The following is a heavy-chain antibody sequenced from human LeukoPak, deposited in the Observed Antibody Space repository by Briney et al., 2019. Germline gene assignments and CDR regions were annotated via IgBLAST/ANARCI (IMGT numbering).Heavy chain of an antibody. J-gene: IGHJ4*02. D-gene: IGHD2-2*01. Sequence: ASVKVSCKASGYTFTSYGISRVRQAPGQGLEWMGWISAYNGNTNYAQKLQGRVTMTTDTSTSTAYMELRSLRPDDTAVYYCARVRSSTSCHDYWGQGTLVTVSS. CDR3: ARVRSSTSCHDY. V-gene: IGHV1-18*01. CDR1: GYTFTSYG. CDR2: ISAYNGNT.